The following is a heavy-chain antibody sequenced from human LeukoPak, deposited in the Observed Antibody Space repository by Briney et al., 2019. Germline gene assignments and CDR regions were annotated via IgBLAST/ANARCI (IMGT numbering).Heavy chain of an antibody. CDR3: ARARIVVVPAARTYYYYYMDV. J-gene: IGHJ6*03. Sequence: PGGSLRLSCAASGFTFSSYWMHWVRQAPGKGLVWVSRINSDGSSTSYADSVKGRFTISRDNAKNTLYLQMNSLRAEDTAVYYCARARIVVVPAARTYYYYYMDVWGKGTTVTISS. CDR1: GFTFSSYW. V-gene: IGHV3-74*01. D-gene: IGHD2-2*01. CDR2: INSDGSST.